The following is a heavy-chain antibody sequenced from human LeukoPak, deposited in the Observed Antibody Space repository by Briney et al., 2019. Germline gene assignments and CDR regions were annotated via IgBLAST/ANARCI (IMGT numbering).Heavy chain of an antibody. V-gene: IGHV1-18*01. CDR1: GYTFTSYG. J-gene: IGHJ4*02. CDR2: ISAYNGNT. D-gene: IGHD5-12*01. Sequence: ASVKVSCKASGYTFTSYGISWVRQAPGQGLEWMGWISAYNGNTNYAQKLQGRVTMTTDTSTSTAYMELRSLRSDDTAVYYCARDLWHSGYDSRSYSRGDYWGQGTLVTVSS. CDR3: ARDLWHSGYDSRSYSRGDY.